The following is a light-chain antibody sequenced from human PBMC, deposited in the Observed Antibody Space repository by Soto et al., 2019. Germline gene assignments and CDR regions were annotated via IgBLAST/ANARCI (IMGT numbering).Light chain of an antibody. CDR2: DAS. CDR1: QSVSRY. J-gene: IGKJ5*01. V-gene: IGKV3-11*01. Sequence: EIVMTQSPATLSVSPGERSTLSCRASQSVSRYLEWYQQKPGKAPRLLIYDASNRATGIPARFSGSGSGTDFTLTISSLAPEDFEVYYCQQRSNWPITFGQGTRLEIK. CDR3: QQRSNWPIT.